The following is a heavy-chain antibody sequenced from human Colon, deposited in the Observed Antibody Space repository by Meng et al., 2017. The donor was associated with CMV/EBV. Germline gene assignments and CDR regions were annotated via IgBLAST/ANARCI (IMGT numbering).Heavy chain of an antibody. CDR1: GYTFTAKR. Sequence: QVKLIQSGTEVKKPGASVKVSCQTSGYTFTAKRLHCVRHAPGQGLEWIGWIYPQNGGTYFAQKFQGRVTMTSDTSISTAYMELSSLTSDDTAMYYCIKEDWYFDFWGQGTLVTVSS. J-gene: IGHJ4*02. CDR3: IKEDWYFDF. CDR2: IYPQNGGT. D-gene: IGHD2-21*01. V-gene: IGHV1-2*02.